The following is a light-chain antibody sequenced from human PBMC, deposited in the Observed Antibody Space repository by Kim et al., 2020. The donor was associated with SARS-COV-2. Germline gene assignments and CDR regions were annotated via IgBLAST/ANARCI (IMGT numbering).Light chain of an antibody. Sequence: DIQMTQSPSTLAASVGDRVTMTCRASQTINSWLAWYQQKPGKAPKLLIYTSSTLQNGVPSRFSGSKSGTEFTLTISSLQPDDFVTYYCQHYNGYPLTFGGGTKVDIK. CDR2: TSS. CDR3: QHYNGYPLT. CDR1: QTINSW. V-gene: IGKV1-5*03. J-gene: IGKJ4*01.